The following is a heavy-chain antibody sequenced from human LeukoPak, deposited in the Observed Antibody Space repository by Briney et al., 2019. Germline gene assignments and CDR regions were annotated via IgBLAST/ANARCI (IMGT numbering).Heavy chain of an antibody. V-gene: IGHV1-2*02. Sequence: ASVKVSCKTSGYTFTAHDIHWWRRAPGQGLEWMGFIYPNSGATNFATKFLGSAPMTGDTSINKAFMEIRTLRSDDTAIYHCARGRGTTMVRGVITNYFDVWGRGSLVTVSS. D-gene: IGHD3-10*01. CDR1: GYTFTAHD. CDR2: IYPNSGAT. J-gene: IGHJ2*01. CDR3: ARGRGTTMVRGVITNYFDV.